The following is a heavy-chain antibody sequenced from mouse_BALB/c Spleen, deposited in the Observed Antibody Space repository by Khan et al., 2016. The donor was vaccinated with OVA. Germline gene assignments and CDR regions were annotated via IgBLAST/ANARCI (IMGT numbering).Heavy chain of an antibody. CDR3: AREKYYGRSCYAMDY. CDR2: IGPGSSNA. Sequence: DLVKPGASVKLSCKASGYTFTSYWINWIKQRPGQGLEWIGRIGPGSSNAYYNDMFKDKATLTVDTSSNTAYIQLSSLSSEDSAVYCCAREKYYGRSCYAMDYWGQGTSVTVSA. D-gene: IGHD1-1*01. V-gene: IGHV1S41*01. J-gene: IGHJ4*01. CDR1: GYTFTSYW.